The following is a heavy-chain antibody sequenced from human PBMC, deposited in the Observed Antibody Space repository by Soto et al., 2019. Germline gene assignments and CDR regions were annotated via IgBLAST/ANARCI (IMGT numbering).Heavy chain of an antibody. Sequence: QVQLVESGGGVVQPGRSLRLSCAASGFRFSSCDMHWVRQAPGKGLEWVTLISYDGSKKYTAESVKGRFTISRDNSQNKMYLHRILLGAEDTAVYYCARDRGTTGIANFFDLWGQGTLVNVSS. J-gene: IGHJ4*02. CDR3: ARDRGTTGIANFFDL. CDR1: GFRFSSCD. CDR2: ISYDGSKK. D-gene: IGHD4-4*01. V-gene: IGHV3-33*01.